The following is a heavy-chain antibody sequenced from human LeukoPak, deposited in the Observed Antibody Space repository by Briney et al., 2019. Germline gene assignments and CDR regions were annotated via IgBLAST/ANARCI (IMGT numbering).Heavy chain of an antibody. V-gene: IGHV4-59*01. CDR1: GGSISSYY. CDR3: ARERARGLRWYYFDY. D-gene: IGHD4-23*01. Sequence: PSETLSLTCTVSGGSISSYYWSWIRQPPGKGLEWIGYIYYSGSTNYNPSLKSRVTISVDTSKNQFSLKLSSVTAADTAVYYCARERARGLRWYYFDYWGQGTLVTVSS. CDR2: IYYSGST. J-gene: IGHJ4*02.